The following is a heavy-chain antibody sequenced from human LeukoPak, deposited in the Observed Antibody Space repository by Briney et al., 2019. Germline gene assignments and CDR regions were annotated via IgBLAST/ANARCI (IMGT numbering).Heavy chain of an antibody. J-gene: IGHJ4*02. CDR1: GGSISRSAHY. D-gene: IGHD3-16*01. CDR3: ASLSRYDYVWGSPSL. CDR2: IFYSGST. V-gene: IGHV4-39*07. Sequence: SETLSLTCTVSGGSISRSAHYWGWIRQPPGKGLEWIGDIFYSGSTYYSPSLKSRVTISVDTSKNQFSLRLSSVTAADTAVYYCASLSRYDYVWGSPSLWGQGTLVTVSS.